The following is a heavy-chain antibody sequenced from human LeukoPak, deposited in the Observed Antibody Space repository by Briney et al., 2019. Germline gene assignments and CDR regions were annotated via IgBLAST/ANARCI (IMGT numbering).Heavy chain of an antibody. CDR2: ISYDGGNK. CDR3: AKDFGAAEDYFDY. J-gene: IGHJ4*02. V-gene: IGHV3-30*18. D-gene: IGHD3-10*01. CDR1: GFTFSSYG. Sequence: GGSLRLSCAASGFTFSSYGMHWVRQAPGKGLEWVAVISYDGGNKYYADSVKGRFTISRDNSKNTLYLQMNSLRAEDTAVCYCAKDFGAAEDYFDYWGQGTLVTVSS.